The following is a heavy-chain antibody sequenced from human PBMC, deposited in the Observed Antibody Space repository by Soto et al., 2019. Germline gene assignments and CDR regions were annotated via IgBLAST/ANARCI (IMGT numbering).Heavy chain of an antibody. Sequence: QVQLVESGGGVVQPGRSLRLSCAASGFTFSSYGMHWVRQAPGKGLEWVAVISYDGSNKYYADSVKGRFTISRDNSKNTLYLKMNSLRAEDTDVYYCAKDVVVGATTGLGDYYYYYGMDVWGQGTTVTVSS. CDR3: AKDVVVGATTGLGDYYYYYGMDV. CDR2: ISYDGSNK. J-gene: IGHJ6*02. D-gene: IGHD1-26*01. V-gene: IGHV3-30*18. CDR1: GFTFSSYG.